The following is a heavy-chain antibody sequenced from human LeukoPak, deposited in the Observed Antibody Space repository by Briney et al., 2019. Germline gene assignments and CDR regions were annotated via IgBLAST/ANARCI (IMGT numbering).Heavy chain of an antibody. Sequence: PGRSLKLSCAASGFTFSNYGMHRVRQAPGKGLEWVAVISYDGSNKYYADSVKGRFTISRDNSKNTLYLQMNSLRAEDTAVYYCAKDLDGDSNFWGQGTLVTVSS. CDR1: GFTFSNYG. CDR2: ISYDGSNK. D-gene: IGHD2-21*01. V-gene: IGHV3-30*18. J-gene: IGHJ4*02. CDR3: AKDLDGDSNF.